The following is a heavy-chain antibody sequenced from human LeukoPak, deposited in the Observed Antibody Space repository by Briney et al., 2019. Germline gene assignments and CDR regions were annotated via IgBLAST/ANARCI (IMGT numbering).Heavy chain of an antibody. V-gene: IGHV1-18*01. D-gene: IGHD6-13*01. CDR1: GYTFTSYG. CDR3: ARDGGYSSSWYGYYYYYMDV. Sequence: ASVKVSCEASGYTFTSYGISWVRQAPGQGLEWMGWISAYNGNTNYAQKLQGRVTMTTDTSTSTAYMELRSLRSDDTAVYYCARDGGYSSSWYGYYYYYMDVWGKGTTVTVSS. CDR2: ISAYNGNT. J-gene: IGHJ6*03.